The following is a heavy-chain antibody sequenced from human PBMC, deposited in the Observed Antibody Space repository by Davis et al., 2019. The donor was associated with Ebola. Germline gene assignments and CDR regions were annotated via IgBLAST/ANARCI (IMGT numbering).Heavy chain of an antibody. CDR2: ISYDGSNK. V-gene: IGHV3-30*18. CDR3: AKAVGAAQRAYFDD. D-gene: IGHD1-26*01. CDR1: GFTFSSYG. J-gene: IGHJ4*02. Sequence: GGSLRLSCAASGFTFSSYGMHWVRQAPGKGLEWVAVISYDGSNKYYADSVKGRFTISRDNAKNSLYLQMNGLRVEDTAVYYCAKAVGAAQRAYFDDWGRGTLVTVSS.